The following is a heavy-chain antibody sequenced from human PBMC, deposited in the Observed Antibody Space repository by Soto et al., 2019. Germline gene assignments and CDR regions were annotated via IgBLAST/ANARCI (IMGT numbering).Heavy chain of an antibody. CDR1: GYTFTSYA. D-gene: IGHD5-18*01. Sequence: ASVKVYCKASGYTFTSYAMHWVRQAPGQRLEWMGWINAGNGNTKYSQKFQGRVTITRDTSASTAYMELSSLRSEDTAVYYCARDPGYSYGYNWGQGTLVTVSS. CDR3: ARDPGYSYGYN. CDR2: INAGNGNT. V-gene: IGHV1-3*01. J-gene: IGHJ4*02.